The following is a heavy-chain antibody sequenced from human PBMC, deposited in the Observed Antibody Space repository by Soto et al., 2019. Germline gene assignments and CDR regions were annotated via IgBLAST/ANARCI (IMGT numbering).Heavy chain of an antibody. D-gene: IGHD1-1*01. J-gene: IGHJ4*02. CDR2: IWHDGSNK. CDR3: VREFRTGTVDY. CDR1: GFTLSTHV. V-gene: IGHV3-33*01. Sequence: QVQLVESGGGVVQPGRSLRLSCAASGFTLSTHVMHWVRQAPGKGLEWVAVIWHDGSNKYYADSVKGRFSISRDNPKNTLYLQMNSLRAEDTAVYYCVREFRTGTVDYWGQGTLVTVSS.